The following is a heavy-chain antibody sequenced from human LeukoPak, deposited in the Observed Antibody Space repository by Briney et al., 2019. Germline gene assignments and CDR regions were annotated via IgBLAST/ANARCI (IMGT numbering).Heavy chain of an antibody. D-gene: IGHD6-19*01. Sequence: GGSLRLSCAASGFTFSSYAMSWVRQAPGKGLEWVSAISGSGGSTYYADSVKGRFTISRDNSKNTLYLQMNSLRAEDTAVYYCAKPVPGIAVAGTRWFDPWGQGTLVTVSS. CDR3: AKPVPGIAVAGTRWFDP. CDR1: GFTFSSYA. V-gene: IGHV3-23*01. CDR2: ISGSGGST. J-gene: IGHJ5*02.